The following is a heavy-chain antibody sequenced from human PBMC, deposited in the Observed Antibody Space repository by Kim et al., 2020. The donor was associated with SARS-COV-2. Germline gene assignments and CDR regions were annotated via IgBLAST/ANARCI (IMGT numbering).Heavy chain of an antibody. V-gene: IGHV4-39*01. CDR3: ARPSGYSSGYGGPFDY. D-gene: IGHD6-19*01. Sequence: SHKSRVTISVDTSKNQFSLKLSSGTAADTAVYYCARPSGYSSGYGGPFDYWGQGTLVTVSS. J-gene: IGHJ4*02.